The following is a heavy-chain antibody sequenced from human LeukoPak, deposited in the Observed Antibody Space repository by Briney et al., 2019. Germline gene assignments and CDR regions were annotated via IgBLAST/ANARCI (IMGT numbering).Heavy chain of an antibody. D-gene: IGHD2-15*01. J-gene: IGHJ6*02. Sequence: SETLSLTCTVSGGSISSYYWSWIRQPPEKGLEWIGYIYSSVSTSYNPSLKGRVTISVDTSKNQFSLKLSSVTAADTVVYYCARQDIVVAGGYYGMDVWGQGTTVTVSS. CDR2: IYSSVST. CDR1: GGSISSYY. V-gene: IGHV4-59*08. CDR3: ARQDIVVAGGYYGMDV.